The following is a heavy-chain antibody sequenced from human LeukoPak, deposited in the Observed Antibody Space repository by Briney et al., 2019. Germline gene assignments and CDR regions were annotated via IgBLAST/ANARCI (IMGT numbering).Heavy chain of an antibody. V-gene: IGHV3-30-3*01. CDR1: GFIFSSYA. J-gene: IGHJ4*02. Sequence: PGGSLRLSCAASGFIFSSYAMHWVRQAPGKGLEWVAVISYDGSNKYYADSVKGRFTISRDNSKNTLYLQMNSLRADDTAVYYCAGDPTRGVPAAGGADYWGQGTLVTVSS. CDR2: ISYDGSNK. CDR3: AGDPTRGVPAAGGADY. D-gene: IGHD6-13*01.